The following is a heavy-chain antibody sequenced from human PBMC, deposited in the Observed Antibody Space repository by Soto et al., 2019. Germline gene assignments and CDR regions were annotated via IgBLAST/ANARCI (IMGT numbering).Heavy chain of an antibody. Sequence: QVQLVQSGAEVKKPGSSVKVSCKASVGTFSSYTISWVRQAPGQGLEWMGGIIPIFGTANYAQKFQGRVTITADESTSTAYMELSSLRSEDTAVYYCARRYCSGGSCSPYGMDVWGQGTTVTVSS. V-gene: IGHV1-69*12. CDR3: ARRYCSGGSCSPYGMDV. J-gene: IGHJ6*02. D-gene: IGHD2-15*01. CDR1: VGTFSSYT. CDR2: IIPIFGTA.